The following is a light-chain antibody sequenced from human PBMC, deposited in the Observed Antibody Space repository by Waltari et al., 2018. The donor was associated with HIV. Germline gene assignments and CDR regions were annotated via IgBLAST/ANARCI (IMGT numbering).Light chain of an antibody. J-gene: IGKJ2*01. CDR2: SSF. CDR3: QQSFSVPFT. V-gene: IGKV1-39*01. CDR1: QNINIY. Sequence: DIQMTQSPSSLSASVGDRVTITCRASQNINIYLNWYQQKPGRAPKLLLYSSFTLQSGVPSRFTGRGSGTDFTLTISSLQPEDVATYYCQQSFSVPFTFGQGTKLDI.